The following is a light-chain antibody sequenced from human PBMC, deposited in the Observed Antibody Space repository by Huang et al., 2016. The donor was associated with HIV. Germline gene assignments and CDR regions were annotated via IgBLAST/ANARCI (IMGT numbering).Light chain of an antibody. CDR1: QDITKF. CDR3: QHYDSLPYT. Sequence: DIQMTQSPSSLAASVGDRVTITCQASQDITKFLNWYQQKPGQPLKLLMYDASTLETGVPSRFSGSGSGTHFSFTISSLQPEDFAIYYCQHYDSLPYTFGQGTKLEIK. V-gene: IGKV1-33*01. CDR2: DAS. J-gene: IGKJ2*01.